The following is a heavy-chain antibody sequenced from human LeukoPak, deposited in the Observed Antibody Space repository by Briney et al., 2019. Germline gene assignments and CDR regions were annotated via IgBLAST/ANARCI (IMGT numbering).Heavy chain of an antibody. CDR1: GYTLTELS. D-gene: IGHD5-18*01. J-gene: IGHJ4*02. V-gene: IGHV1-24*01. Sequence: ASVKVSCKVSGYTLTELSTHWVRQAPGKGLEWMGGFDPEDGETIYAQKFQGRVTMTEDTSTDTAYMELSSLRSEDTAVYYCAVDSYGYGFFDYWGQGTLVTVSS. CDR3: AVDSYGYGFFDY. CDR2: FDPEDGET.